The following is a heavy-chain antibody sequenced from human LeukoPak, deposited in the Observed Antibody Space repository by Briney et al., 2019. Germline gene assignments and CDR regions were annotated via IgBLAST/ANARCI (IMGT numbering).Heavy chain of an antibody. CDR1: GYTFTGYY. CDR3: ASNTMVRGVVDRDFDY. D-gene: IGHD3-10*01. J-gene: IGHJ4*02. Sequence: ASVKVSCKASGYTFTGYYMHSVRQAPRQGLEWMGWINPNSGGTNYAQKFQGRVTMTRDTSISTAYMELSRLRSDDTAVYYCASNTMVRGVVDRDFDYWGQGTLVTVSS. V-gene: IGHV1-2*02. CDR2: INPNSGGT.